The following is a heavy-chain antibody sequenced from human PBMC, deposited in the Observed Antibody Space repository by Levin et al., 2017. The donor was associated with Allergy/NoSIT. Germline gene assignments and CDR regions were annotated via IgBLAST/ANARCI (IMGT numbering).Heavy chain of an antibody. CDR3: ARGDYGRRPPSRFDY. D-gene: IGHD4-17*01. J-gene: IGHJ4*02. Sequence: PGGSLRLSCAASGFTFSSYSMNWVRQAPGKGLEWVSYISSSTSTIYYADSVKGRFTISRDNAKNSLYLQMNSLRAEDTAVYYCARGDYGRRPPSRFDYWGQGTLVTVSS. CDR1: GFTFSSYS. V-gene: IGHV3-48*01. CDR2: ISSSTSTI.